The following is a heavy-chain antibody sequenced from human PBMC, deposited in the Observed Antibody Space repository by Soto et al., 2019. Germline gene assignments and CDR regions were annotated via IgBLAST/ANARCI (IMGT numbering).Heavy chain of an antibody. Sequence: SETLSLTCTVSGVSISNSSYYWGWIRRPPGKGLEWIGTIYYSGITYYNPSLKSRVTISVDTSKNQFSLKLTSVTAADTAVYYCARQGSNWGQGTLVTVSS. J-gene: IGHJ4*02. V-gene: IGHV4-39*01. CDR2: IYYSGIT. CDR3: ARQGSN. CDR1: GVSISNSSYY.